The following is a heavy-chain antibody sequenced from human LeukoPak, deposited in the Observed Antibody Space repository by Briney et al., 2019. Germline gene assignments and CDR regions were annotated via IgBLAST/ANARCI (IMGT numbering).Heavy chain of an antibody. CDR2: INWNSGSK. CDR3: AKAIGGSRWDASDI. D-gene: IGHD1-26*01. V-gene: IGHV3-9*01. CDR1: GFTFDDYA. J-gene: IGHJ3*02. Sequence: GRSLRLSCAASGFTFDDYATHWVRQAPGKGLEWVSGINWNSGSKGYADSVKGRFTISRDNAKNSLYLEMNSLRAEDTALYYCAKAIGGSRWDASDIWGQGTMVTVSS.